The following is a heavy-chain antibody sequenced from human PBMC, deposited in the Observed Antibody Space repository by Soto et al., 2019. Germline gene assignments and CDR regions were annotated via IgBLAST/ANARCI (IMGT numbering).Heavy chain of an antibody. D-gene: IGHD6-6*01. CDR2: ISGSDDST. CDR3: AKRSSSSKFDY. Sequence: EVQLLESGGGLVQPGESLRLSCAASGFTFSSYAMSCVRQSPGKGREWVSDISGSDDSTYYADSVKGRFTISRDNSKNTLYLQMSSLRAEDTAVNYCAKRSSSSKFDYWGQGTRVTVSS. V-gene: IGHV3-23*01. J-gene: IGHJ4*02. CDR1: GFTFSSYA.